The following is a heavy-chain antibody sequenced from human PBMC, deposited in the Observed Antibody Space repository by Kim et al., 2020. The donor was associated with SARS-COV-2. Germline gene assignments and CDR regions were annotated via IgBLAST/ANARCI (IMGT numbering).Heavy chain of an antibody. CDR3: ARDKGGMVSSGYYYYYG. Sequence: GGSLRLSCAASGFTFSSYGMHWVRQAPGKGLEWVAVISYDGSNKYYADSVKGRFTISRDNSKNTLYLQMNSLRAEDTAVYYCARDKGGMVSSGYYYYYG. CDR2: ISYDGSNK. V-gene: IGHV3-33*05. CDR1: GFTFSSYG. D-gene: IGHD3-22*01. J-gene: IGHJ6*01.